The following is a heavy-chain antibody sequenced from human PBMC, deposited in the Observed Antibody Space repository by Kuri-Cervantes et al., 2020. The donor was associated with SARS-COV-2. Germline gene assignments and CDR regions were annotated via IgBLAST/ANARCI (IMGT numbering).Heavy chain of an antibody. Sequence: ASVKVSCKASGGTFSSYAISWVRQAPGQGLEWMGWINPNSGGTSYAPKFQDRVTMTRDTSINTLHMYLSGLRSDDTAVYYCARDFRNDDFFDAWGQGSLVTVSS. CDR2: INPNSGGT. CDR3: ARDFRNDDFFDA. D-gene: IGHD1-1*01. J-gene: IGHJ4*02. CDR1: GGTFSSYA. V-gene: IGHV1-2*02.